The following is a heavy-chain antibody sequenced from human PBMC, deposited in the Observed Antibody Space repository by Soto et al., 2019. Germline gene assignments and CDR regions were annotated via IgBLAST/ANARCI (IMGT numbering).Heavy chain of an antibody. J-gene: IGHJ1*01. CDR3: ARDLPPYDRRTQSAGAFAD. Sequence: QVQLQESGPGLMRPSETLSLTCSVSGSSFTGDYWSWIRQPAGKGLEWIGRVFGNGAGTPIYNSSLKNRVTVSVDSSMKKFSLKLTSVTAADTAVYFCARDLPPYDRRTQSAGAFADWGQGILVAVSS. CDR2: VFGNGAGTP. CDR1: GSSFTGDY. V-gene: IGHV4-4*07. D-gene: IGHD3-22*01.